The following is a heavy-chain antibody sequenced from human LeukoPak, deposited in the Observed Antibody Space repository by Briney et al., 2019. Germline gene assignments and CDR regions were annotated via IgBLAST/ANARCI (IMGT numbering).Heavy chain of an antibody. CDR3: ARDPSRTNWFDP. V-gene: IGHV1-69*05. D-gene: IGHD1/OR15-1a*01. CDR1: GGTFSSYA. Sequence: SVKVSCKASGGTFSSYAISWVRQAPGQGLEWMGRIIPIFGTANYAQKFQGRVTITTDESTSTAYMGLSSLRSEDTAVYYCARDPSRTNWFDPWGQGTLVTVSS. J-gene: IGHJ5*02. CDR2: IIPIFGTA.